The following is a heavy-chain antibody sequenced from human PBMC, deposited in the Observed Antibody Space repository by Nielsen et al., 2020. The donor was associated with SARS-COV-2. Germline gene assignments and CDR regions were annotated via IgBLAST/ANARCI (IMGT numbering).Heavy chain of an antibody. CDR2: IIPIFGTV. D-gene: IGHD2-21*02. CDR1: GYTFTSYY. V-gene: IGHV1-69*13. CDR3: ATVLVADNYYGMDV. Sequence: SVKVSCKASGYTFTSYYMHWVRQASGQGLEWMGGIIPIFGTVNYAQEFQGRVTITADESTSTAYMEMTSLRSEDTALYYCATVLVADNYYGMDVWGQGTTVTVS. J-gene: IGHJ6*02.